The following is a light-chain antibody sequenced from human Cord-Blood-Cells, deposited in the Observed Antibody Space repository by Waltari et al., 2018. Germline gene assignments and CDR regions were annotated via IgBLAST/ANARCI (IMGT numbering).Light chain of an antibody. CDR1: QSVSSSY. CDR3: QQYGSSPTT. J-gene: IGKJ1*01. Sequence: EIGLTQSPPTLPLSPGEGATLPCGASQSVSSSYLAWYQQKPGLAPRLLIYDASSRATGIPDRFSGSGSGTDFTLTISRLEPEDFAVYYCQQYGSSPTTFGQGTKVEIK. V-gene: IGKV3D-20*01. CDR2: DAS.